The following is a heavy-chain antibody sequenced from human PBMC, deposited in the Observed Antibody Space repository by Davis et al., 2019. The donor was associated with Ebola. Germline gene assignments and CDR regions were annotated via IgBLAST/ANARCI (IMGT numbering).Heavy chain of an antibody. CDR3: ARESLTYYDYIWGSYPPDNHFDY. D-gene: IGHD3-16*02. CDR2: ISYDGSNK. V-gene: IGHV3-30-3*01. CDR1: GFTFSSYA. Sequence: GESLKISCAASGFTFSSYAMHWVRQAPGKGLEWVAVISYDGSNKYYADSVKGRFTISRDNSKNTLYLQMNSLRAEDTAVYYCARESLTYYDYIWGSYPPDNHFDYWGQGTLVTVSS. J-gene: IGHJ4*02.